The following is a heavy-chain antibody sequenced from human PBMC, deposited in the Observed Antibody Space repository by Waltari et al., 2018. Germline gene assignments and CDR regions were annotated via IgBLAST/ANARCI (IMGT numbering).Heavy chain of an antibody. CDR1: GFTFSSYA. CDR2: ISGRGGST. J-gene: IGHJ4*02. V-gene: IGHV3-23*01. CDR3: AKVSGGYSSGWHFDY. D-gene: IGHD6-19*01. Sequence: EVQLLESGGGLVQPGGSLRLSCAASGFTFSSYAMSWVRQAQGKGLEWVSAISGRGGSTYYADSVKGRFTISRDNSKNTLYLQMNSLRAEDTAVYYCAKVSGGYSSGWHFDYWGQGTLVTVSS.